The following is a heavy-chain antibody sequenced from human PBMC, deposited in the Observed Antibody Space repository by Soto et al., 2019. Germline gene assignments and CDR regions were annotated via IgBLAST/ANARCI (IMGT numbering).Heavy chain of an antibody. J-gene: IGHJ3*02. CDR3: ARPGGLVVPAAKDPNDAFDI. Sequence: SETLSLTCTVSGGSISSYYWSWIRQPPGKGLEWIGYIYYSGSTNYNPSLKSRVTISVDTSKNQFSLKLSSVTAADTAVYYCARPGGLVVPAAKDPNDAFDIWGQGTMVTVSS. D-gene: IGHD2-2*01. V-gene: IGHV4-59*08. CDR2: IYYSGST. CDR1: GGSISSYY.